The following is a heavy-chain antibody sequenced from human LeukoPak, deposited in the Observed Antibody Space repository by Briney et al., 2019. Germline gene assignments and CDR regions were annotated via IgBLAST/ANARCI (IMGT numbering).Heavy chain of an antibody. J-gene: IGHJ4*02. D-gene: IGHD3-22*01. V-gene: IGHV1-2*02. CDR3: ARDRGYYYDSSGYYPDY. CDR2: INPNSGGT. Sequence: GASVKVSCKASGYTFTGYYMHWVRQAPGQGLEWMGWINPNSGGTNYAQKFQGRVTMTRDTSISTAYMELSRLRSDDTAVYYCARDRGYYYDSSGYYPDYWGQGTLVTVSS. CDR1: GYTFTGYY.